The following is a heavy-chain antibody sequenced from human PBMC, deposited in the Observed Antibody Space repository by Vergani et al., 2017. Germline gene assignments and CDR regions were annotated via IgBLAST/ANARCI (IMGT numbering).Heavy chain of an antibody. V-gene: IGHV3-15*07. Sequence: EVQLVESGGGIVKPGGSLRLSCVASGFSFRNAWMNWVRRTPGKGLEWVGRIKSTFDRGTTDYAAAVKGRFTNSSDDSKNTLFLHMNGLKTEDIGVYYLTTEPRYFGDGSCYWLRDHHYYGMDLWGQGTTVTVSS. CDR1: GFSFRNAW. CDR3: TTEPRYFGDGSCYWLRDHHYYGMDL. D-gene: IGHD3-9*01. CDR2: IKSTFDRGTT. J-gene: IGHJ6*02.